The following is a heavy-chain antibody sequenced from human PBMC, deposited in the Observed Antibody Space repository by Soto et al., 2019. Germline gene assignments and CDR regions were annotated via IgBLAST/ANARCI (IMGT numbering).Heavy chain of an antibody. D-gene: IGHD3-3*01. Sequence: PSETLSLTCTVSGGSISPYYWSWIRQPPGKELEWVGYIYYTGTSKYNPSLKSRVTISVDSSKNQFSLKLDSVTAADTAVYYCARLGGYYQAFDNWGQGTLVTVSS. CDR1: GGSISPYY. V-gene: IGHV4-59*08. CDR2: IYYTGTS. J-gene: IGHJ4*02. CDR3: ARLGGYYQAFDN.